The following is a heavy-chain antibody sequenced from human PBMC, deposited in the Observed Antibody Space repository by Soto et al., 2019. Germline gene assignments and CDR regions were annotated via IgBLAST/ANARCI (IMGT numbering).Heavy chain of an antibody. CDR2: ISGSGGST. V-gene: IGHV3-23*01. D-gene: IGHD3-10*01. CDR1: GFTFSSYA. Sequence: EVQLLESGGGLVQPGGSLRLSCAASGFTFSSYAMSWVRQAPGKGLEWVSAISGSGGSTYYADSVKGRFTISRDNSKNTLYLQMNSLRAEDPAVYYCAKDKLYYGSGSYYKKGNASDYWGQGTLVTVSS. J-gene: IGHJ4*02. CDR3: AKDKLYYGSGSYYKKGNASDY.